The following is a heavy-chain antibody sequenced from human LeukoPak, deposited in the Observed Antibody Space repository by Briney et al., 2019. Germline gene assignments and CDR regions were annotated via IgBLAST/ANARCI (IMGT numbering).Heavy chain of an antibody. D-gene: IGHD1-1*01. CDR3: ARGQSTGTTAQPDY. J-gene: IGHJ4*02. Sequence: PSETLSLTCTVSGGSISTSYWSWIRQPPGKGLERIGYIYYSDYTNYNPSLKSRVTMSVDTSKNQFSLKLSSVTAADTAVYYCARGQSTGTTAQPDYWGQGTLVTVSS. CDR2: IYYSDYT. CDR1: GGSISTSY. V-gene: IGHV4-59*01.